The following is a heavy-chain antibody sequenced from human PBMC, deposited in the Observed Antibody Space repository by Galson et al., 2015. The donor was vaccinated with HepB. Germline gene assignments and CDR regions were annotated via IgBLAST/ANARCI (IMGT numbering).Heavy chain of an antibody. V-gene: IGHV5-51*01. J-gene: IGHJ4*02. CDR1: GYSFTSYW. D-gene: IGHD3-22*01. CDR2: IYPGDSDT. CDR3: ARLFEGSGYYNVPFDY. Sequence: QSGAEVKKPGESLKISCKGSGYSFTSYWIGWVRQMPGKGLEWMGIIYPGDSDTRYSPSFQGQVTISADKSISTAYLQWSSLKASDTAMYYCARLFEGSGYYNVPFDYWGQGTLVTVSS.